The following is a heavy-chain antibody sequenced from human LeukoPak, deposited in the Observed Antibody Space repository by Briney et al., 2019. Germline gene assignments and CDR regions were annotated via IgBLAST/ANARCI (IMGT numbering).Heavy chain of an antibody. J-gene: IGHJ4*02. CDR3: AKDSKAVTGTGNIDY. CDR2: ISWDGGSS. Sequence: PGGSLRLSCAASGFTIDAMHWVRQAPGKGLEWVSLISWDGGSSYYADSVKGRFTISRDNSKNSLYLQMNSLRAQDTALYYCAKDSKAVTGTGNIDYWGQGTLVTVSS. V-gene: IGHV3-43D*03. CDR1: GFTIDA. D-gene: IGHD6-19*01.